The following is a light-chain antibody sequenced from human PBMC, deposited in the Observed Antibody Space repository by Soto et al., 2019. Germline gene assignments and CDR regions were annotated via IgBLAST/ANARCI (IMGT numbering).Light chain of an antibody. CDR3: NSYTSSSTYG. Sequence: QSALTQPASVSGSPGQSITISCTGTSSDVGGYNYVSWYQQHPGKAPKLIIYEVSNRPSGVSNRFSGSKSGNTASLTISGLQAEDEADYYCNSYTSSSTYGFGTGTKV. J-gene: IGLJ1*01. CDR1: SSDVGGYNY. V-gene: IGLV2-14*01. CDR2: EVS.